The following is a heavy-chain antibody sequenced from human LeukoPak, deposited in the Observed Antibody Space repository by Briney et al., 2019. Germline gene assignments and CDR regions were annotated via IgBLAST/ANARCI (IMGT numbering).Heavy chain of an antibody. V-gene: IGHV3-53*01. CDR1: GFTVRTHS. J-gene: IGHJ1*01. Sequence: GGSLRLSCAASGFTVRTHSMSWVRQAPGKGLEWVSVIYGGGSTYYADSVNGRFTTSRDSSKNTLFLQMNSLRAEDTALYYCASAREYCGGAECYEYFQHWGQGTLVTVSS. CDR2: IYGGGST. CDR3: ASAREYCGGAECYEYFQH. D-gene: IGHD2-21*01.